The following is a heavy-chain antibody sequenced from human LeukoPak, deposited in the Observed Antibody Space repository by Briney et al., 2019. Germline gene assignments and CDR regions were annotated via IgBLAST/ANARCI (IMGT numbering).Heavy chain of an antibody. CDR3: AREGVGATMAN. J-gene: IGHJ4*02. CDR2: TYYRSKLYN. V-gene: IGHV6-1*01. D-gene: IGHD1-26*01. CDR1: GDTVSNKNAA. Sequence: SQILSLTCAISGDTVSNKNAAWAWIRQSPSRGLEWLGRTYYRSKLYNDYAVSVKGLIDINPDTSKNQFSLRLNPVTPEDTAVYFCAREGVGATMANWGQGTLVTVSS.